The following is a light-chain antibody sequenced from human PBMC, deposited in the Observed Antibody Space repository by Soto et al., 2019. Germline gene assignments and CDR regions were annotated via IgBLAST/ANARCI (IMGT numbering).Light chain of an antibody. J-gene: IGKJ4*01. V-gene: IGKV3-11*01. CDR3: QQRSNRPLLWT. CDR2: DPS. CDR1: QSVSNS. Sequence: EIVLTQSPATLSLSPGERATLSCRASQSVSNSLAWYQQKPGQAPRLLIYDPSNRATGIPARFSGSGSGTDFTLAISSLEPEDFAVYYCQQRSNRPLLWTFGGETKVEIK.